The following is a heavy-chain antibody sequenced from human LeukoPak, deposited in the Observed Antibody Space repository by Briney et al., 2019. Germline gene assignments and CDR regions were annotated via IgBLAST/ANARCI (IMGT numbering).Heavy chain of an antibody. CDR2: ISGDGSVT. V-gene: IGHV3-74*01. CDR3: ARYSSSSGGAAYYLDF. CDR1: GFTLRNYW. Sequence: GGSLRLSCTASGFTLRNYWMHWVRQVPGKRLVWVSRISGDGSVTNYADSVQARFTISRDNAKSILYLQINSLRSEDTAVYYCARYSSSSGGAAYYLDFWGPGTLVTVSS. D-gene: IGHD6-6*01. J-gene: IGHJ4*01.